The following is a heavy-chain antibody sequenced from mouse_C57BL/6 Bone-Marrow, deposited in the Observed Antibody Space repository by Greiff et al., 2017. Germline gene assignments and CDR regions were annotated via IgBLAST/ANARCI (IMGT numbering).Heavy chain of an antibody. Sequence: DVKLQESGPGLVKPSQSLSLTCSVTGYSITSGYYWNWIRQFPGNKLEWMGYISYDGSNNYNPSLKNRISITRDTSKNQFFLKLNSVTTEDTATYYCARDFIYYYGSSYPYYYAMDYWGQGTSVTVSS. CDR1: GYSITSGYY. CDR3: ARDFIYYYGSSYPYYYAMDY. J-gene: IGHJ4*01. D-gene: IGHD1-1*01. CDR2: ISYDGSN. V-gene: IGHV3-6*01.